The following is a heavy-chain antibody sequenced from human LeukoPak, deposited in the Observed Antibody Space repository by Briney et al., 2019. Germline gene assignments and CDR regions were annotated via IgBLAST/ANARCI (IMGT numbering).Heavy chain of an antibody. J-gene: IGHJ4*02. CDR1: GYSISSGYY. CDR2: IYHSGST. V-gene: IGHV4-38-2*02. Sequence: SETLPLTCTVSGYSISSGYYWGWIRQPPGKGLEWIGSIYHSGSTYYNPSLKSRVTISVDTSKNRFSLKLSSVTAADTAVYYCARVARGYSGYPDYWGQGTLVTVSS. CDR3: ARVARGYSGYPDY. D-gene: IGHD5-12*01.